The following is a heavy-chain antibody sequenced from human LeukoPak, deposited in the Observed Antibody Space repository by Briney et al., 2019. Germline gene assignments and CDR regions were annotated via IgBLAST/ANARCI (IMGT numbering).Heavy chain of an antibody. D-gene: IGHD1-1*01. CDR1: XFTFSSYX. Sequence: LSXXASXFTFSSYXMSXVRQXPGXXXXXXANIKQDGSEKYYVDSAKGRFTISRHNAKNSLYLQMNSLRAEDTAVYYCARGRQLERRGEVFDYWGQGTLVTVSS. J-gene: IGHJ4*02. CDR2: IKQDGSEK. V-gene: IGHV3-7*01. CDR3: ARGRQLERRGEVFDY.